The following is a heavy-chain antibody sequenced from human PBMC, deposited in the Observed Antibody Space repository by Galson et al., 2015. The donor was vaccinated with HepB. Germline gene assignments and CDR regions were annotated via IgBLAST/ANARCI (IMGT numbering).Heavy chain of an antibody. J-gene: IGHJ4*02. Sequence: SVKVSCKASGYTFTSYYILWVRQAPGQGLEWMGWINPSSGGTNYAQKFQGRVTMTRDTSISTAYIQLNSLTSDDTATYYCAIAISSAWYAGALDNWGQGTLVTVSS. CDR2: INPSSGGT. CDR3: AIAISSAWYAGALDN. CDR1: GYTFTSYY. D-gene: IGHD6-19*01. V-gene: IGHV1-2*02.